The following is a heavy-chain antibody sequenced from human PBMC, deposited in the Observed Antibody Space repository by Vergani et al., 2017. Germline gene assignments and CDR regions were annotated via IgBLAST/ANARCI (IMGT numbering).Heavy chain of an antibody. D-gene: IGHD2-15*01. CDR1: GGSISSYY. Sequence: QVQLQESGPGLVKPSETLSLTCTVSGGSISSYYWSWIRQPPGKGLEWIGYIYYSGSTNYNPSLKSRVTISVDTSKNQFSLKLSSVTAADTAVYYCARGVAPQADYWGQGTLVTVSS. CDR2: IYYSGST. V-gene: IGHV4-59*12. CDR3: ARGVAPQADY. J-gene: IGHJ4*02.